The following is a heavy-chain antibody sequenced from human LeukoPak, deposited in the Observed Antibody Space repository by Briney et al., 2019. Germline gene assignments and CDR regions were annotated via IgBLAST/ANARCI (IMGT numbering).Heavy chain of an antibody. CDR1: GFTFSSYC. V-gene: IGHV3-7*01. CDR2: IKQDGSEK. CDR3: ARVGIAARPDYYYYMDV. Sequence: GGSLRLSCAASGFTFSSYCMSWVRQAPGKGLEWVANIKQDGSEKYYVDSVKGRFTISRDNAKNSLYLQMNSLRAEDTAVYYCARVGIAARPDYYYYMDVWGKGTTVTVSS. J-gene: IGHJ6*03. D-gene: IGHD6-6*01.